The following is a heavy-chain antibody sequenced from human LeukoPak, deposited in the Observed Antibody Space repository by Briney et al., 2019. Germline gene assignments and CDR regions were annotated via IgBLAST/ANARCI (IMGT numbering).Heavy chain of an antibody. CDR1: GGTFSSYA. V-gene: IGHV1-69*13. J-gene: IGHJ3*02. CDR3: ARRRTYSDSSAYTFDI. Sequence: SVKVSCKASGGTFSSYALSWVRQAPGQGLEWMGGIIPIFGTKNYAQTFQGRVTITADESSSTAYMELSSLRSEDTAVYYCARRRTYSDSSAYTFDIWGQGTMVTVSS. D-gene: IGHD3-22*01. CDR2: IIPIFGTK.